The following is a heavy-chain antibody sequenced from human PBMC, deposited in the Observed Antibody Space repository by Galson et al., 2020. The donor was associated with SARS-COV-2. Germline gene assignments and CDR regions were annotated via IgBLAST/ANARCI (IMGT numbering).Heavy chain of an antibody. CDR2: LSGSGAST. CDR3: AKIRGGGITIFGVAASAQYYFDS. D-gene: IGHD3-3*01. CDR1: GFTFTTYA. Sequence: GESLKISCAASGFTFTTYAMIWVRQAPGKGLEWVSGLSGSGASTYYADSVKGRFTISRDNSKSTLYLQMNSLRAEDTAVYYCAKIRGGGITIFGVAASAQYYFDSWGQGTLVTVSS. J-gene: IGHJ4*02. V-gene: IGHV3-23*01.